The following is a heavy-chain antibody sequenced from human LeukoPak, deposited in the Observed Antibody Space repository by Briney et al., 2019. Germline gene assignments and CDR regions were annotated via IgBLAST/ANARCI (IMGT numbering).Heavy chain of an antibody. D-gene: IGHD2-15*01. CDR3: ARLGYCSGGSCQHDF. CDR2: IHYSGTT. Sequence: SETLSLTCTVSGGSISSTYFWAWIRQPPGKGLEWIATIHYSGTTYYRPSLRSRVTISVDTSPNQFSLKLTSVTSADTAVYFCARLGYCSGGSCQHDFWGQGTLVTVSS. J-gene: IGHJ4*02. V-gene: IGHV4-39*01. CDR1: GGSISSTYF.